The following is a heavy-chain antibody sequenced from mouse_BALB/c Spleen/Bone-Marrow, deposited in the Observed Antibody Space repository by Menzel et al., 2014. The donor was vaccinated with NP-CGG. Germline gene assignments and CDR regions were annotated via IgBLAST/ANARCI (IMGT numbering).Heavy chain of an antibody. V-gene: IGHV14-3*02. J-gene: IGHJ3*01. CDR3: ASYCYGSSSFAY. Sequence: QSGAELVKPGASVKLSCTASGFNIKDTYMHWVKQRPEQGLEWIGRIDPANGNTKYDPKFQGKATITADTSSNTAYLQLSSLTSEDTAVYYCASYCYGSSSFAYWGQGTMVTVSA. CDR2: IDPANGNT. D-gene: IGHD1-1*01. CDR1: GFNIKDTY.